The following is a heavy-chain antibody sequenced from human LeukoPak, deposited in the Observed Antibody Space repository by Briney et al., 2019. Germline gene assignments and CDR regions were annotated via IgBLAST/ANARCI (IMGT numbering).Heavy chain of an antibody. D-gene: IGHD3-22*01. CDR1: GFTLSSFS. J-gene: IGHJ4*02. CDR2: INYKGGTT. V-gene: IGHV3-64*02. CDR3: ARGHDSSGYYYGY. Sequence: GGSLRLSCAASGFTLSSFSMHWVRQSPGRGLEYVSAINYKGGTTYYADSVKGRFTISRDNSKNTLYLQMASLRGEDMAVYYCARGHDSSGYYYGYWGQGTLVTVSS.